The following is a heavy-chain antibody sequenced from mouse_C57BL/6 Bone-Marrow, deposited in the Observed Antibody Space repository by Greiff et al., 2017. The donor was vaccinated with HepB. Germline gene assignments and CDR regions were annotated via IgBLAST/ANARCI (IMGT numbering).Heavy chain of an antibody. CDR3: ARDRMNYYGSSPYAMDY. J-gene: IGHJ4*01. CDR1: GYSITNGNHW. D-gene: IGHD1-1*01. Sequence: EVQLQQSGPALVKPSQTVSLTCTVTGYSITNGNHWWNWIRQVSGSKLEWIGYISSSGSTDSNPSLKSRISITRDTSKNQLFLQLNSVTTEDIATYYCARDRMNYYGSSPYAMDYWGQGTSVTGSS. V-gene: IGHV3-4*01. CDR2: ISSSGST.